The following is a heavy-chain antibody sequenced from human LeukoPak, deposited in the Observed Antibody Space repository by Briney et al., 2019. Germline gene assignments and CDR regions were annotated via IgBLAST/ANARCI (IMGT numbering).Heavy chain of an antibody. D-gene: IGHD5-24*01. CDR3: ARDKKMQDRFDL. CDR2: IYHSGST. V-gene: IGHV4-38-2*02. Sequence: SETLSLTCTVSGYSISSGYYWGWIRQPPGKGLEWIGSIYHSGSTYYNPSLKSRVTISVDTSKNQFSLKLSSVTAADTAVYYCARDKKMQDRFDLWGRGTLVTVSS. CDR1: GYSISSGYY. J-gene: IGHJ2*01.